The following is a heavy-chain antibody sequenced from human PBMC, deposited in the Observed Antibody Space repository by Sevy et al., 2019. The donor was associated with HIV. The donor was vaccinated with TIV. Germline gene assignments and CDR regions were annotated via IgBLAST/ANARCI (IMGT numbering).Heavy chain of an antibody. J-gene: IGHJ3*02. Sequence: SETLSLTCTVSGGSISSYYWSWIRQPAGKGLEWIGRIYTSGSTNYNPSLKSRVTMSVDTSKNQFSLKLSSVTAADMAVYYCASNWDYYDSSGWGNAFNIWGQGTMVTVSS. CDR3: ASNWDYYDSSGWGNAFNI. V-gene: IGHV4-4*07. D-gene: IGHD3-22*01. CDR1: GGSISSYY. CDR2: IYTSGST.